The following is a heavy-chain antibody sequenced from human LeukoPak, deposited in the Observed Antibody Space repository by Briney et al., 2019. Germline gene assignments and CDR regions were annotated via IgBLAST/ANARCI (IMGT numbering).Heavy chain of an antibody. J-gene: IGHJ4*02. D-gene: IGHD3-22*01. V-gene: IGHV3-23*01. CDR1: GFTFSSYA. Sequence: GGSLRLSCAASGFTFSSYAMSWVRQAPGKGLEWVAAISGSGGSTYYADSVKGRFTISRDNSKNTLYLQMNSLRAEDTAVYYCAKDQNYYDSSGYDYWGQGTLVTVSS. CDR3: AKDQNYYDSSGYDY. CDR2: ISGSGGST.